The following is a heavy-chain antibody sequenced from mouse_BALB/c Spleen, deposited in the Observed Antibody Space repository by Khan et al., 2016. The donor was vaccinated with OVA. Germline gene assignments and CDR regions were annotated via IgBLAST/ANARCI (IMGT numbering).Heavy chain of an antibody. V-gene: IGHV5-9-3*01. CDR1: GFTFSTYA. CDR3: ARSPYGNFAY. D-gene: IGHD2-1*01. CDR2: ISSDGYYT. J-gene: IGHJ3*01. Sequence: EVQLQESGGGLVKPGGSLKLSCAASGFTFSTYAMSWARQTPEKRLEWVATISSDGYYTYYPDNVTGRFTISRDNAKNTLYLQSRSLGSEDTAMYYGARSPYGNFAYWGQGTLVTVSA.